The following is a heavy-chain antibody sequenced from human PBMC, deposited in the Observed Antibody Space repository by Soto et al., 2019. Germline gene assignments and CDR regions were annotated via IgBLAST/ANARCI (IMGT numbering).Heavy chain of an antibody. CDR3: ARSPEVGVRGGH. CDR1: GFSFSAYN. D-gene: IGHD3-16*01. J-gene: IGHJ4*02. Sequence: GGSLRLSCTGSGFSFSAYNINWVRQAPGKGLEWVSSITIGSTHIWQPDSMKGRFTISRDNAKNSVYLQINSLRDEDTAVYYCARSPEVGVRGGHWGQGTLVTVSS. V-gene: IGHV3-21*01. CDR2: ITIGSTHI.